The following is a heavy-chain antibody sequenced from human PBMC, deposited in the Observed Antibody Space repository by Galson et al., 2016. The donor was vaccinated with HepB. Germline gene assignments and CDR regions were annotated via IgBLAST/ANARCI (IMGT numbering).Heavy chain of an antibody. J-gene: IGHJ4*02. V-gene: IGHV3-30*18. D-gene: IGHD5-12*01. Sequence: SLRLSCAASEFIFSSYWMSWVRQAPGKGPEWVAVILFDGSNKDYVDSVKGRFTISRDNSKNTVYLQMNSLRAEDTAVYYCAKGLRYNAFMGGYYFDSWGQGTLVAVSS. CDR1: EFIFSSYW. CDR2: ILFDGSNK. CDR3: AKGLRYNAFMGGYYFDS.